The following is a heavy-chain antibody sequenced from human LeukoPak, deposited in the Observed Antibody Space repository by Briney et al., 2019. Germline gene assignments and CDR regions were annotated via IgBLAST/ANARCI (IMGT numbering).Heavy chain of an antibody. CDR2: IKQDGSEK. D-gene: IGHD5-18*01. CDR1: GFTFSSYW. Sequence: GGSLRLSCAASGFTFSSYWMSWVRQAPGKGLEWVANIKQDGSEKYYVDSVKGRFTISRDNAKNSLYLQMNSLRAEDTAVYYCARDIAKKGEGGYSYGYSDYWGQGTLVTVSS. J-gene: IGHJ4*02. V-gene: IGHV3-7*01. CDR3: ARDIAKKGEGGYSYGYSDY.